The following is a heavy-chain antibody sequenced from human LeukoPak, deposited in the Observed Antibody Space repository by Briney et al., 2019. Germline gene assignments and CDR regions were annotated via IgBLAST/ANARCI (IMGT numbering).Heavy chain of an antibody. CDR3: ARDNDYGDSFDY. V-gene: IGHV4-59*01. CDR1: GGSISSYY. CDR2: IYNSGST. Sequence: SETLSLTCTVSGGSISSYYWTWIRQPPGKGLEWIGYIYNSGSTNYNPSLKGRVTISIDASKSQFSLKLSSVTAADTAVYYCARDNDYGDSFDYWGQGTLVTVSS. J-gene: IGHJ4*02. D-gene: IGHD4-17*01.